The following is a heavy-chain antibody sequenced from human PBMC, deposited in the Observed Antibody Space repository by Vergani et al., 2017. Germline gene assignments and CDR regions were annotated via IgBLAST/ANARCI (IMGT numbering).Heavy chain of an antibody. CDR3: ARREITIADNDAFDI. J-gene: IGHJ3*02. CDR1: GYRFTSYW. V-gene: IGHV5-51*03. CDR2: ISPGDSNA. Sequence: EVQLVQSGAEVKKPGESLKISCKGSGYRFTSYWIAWVRQMPGKGLEWMGIISPGDSNARYSPSFQGQVTISVDKSISTAYLQWSSLKASDTAMYFCARREITIADNDAFDIWGQGTMVTVSS. D-gene: IGHD6-13*01.